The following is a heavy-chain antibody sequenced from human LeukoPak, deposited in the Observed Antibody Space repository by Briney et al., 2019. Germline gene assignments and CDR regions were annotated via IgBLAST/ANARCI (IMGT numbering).Heavy chain of an antibody. J-gene: IGHJ4*02. Sequence: PSQTLSPTCTVSGGSISSGSYYWSWIRQPAGKGLEWVGYIYYSGSTYYNPSLKSRVTISLETSKNQFSLKLSSVTAADTAVYYCARDRSGYYDRNGHYYFDYWGQGTLVTVSS. CDR2: IYYSGST. V-gene: IGHV4-30-4*08. CDR3: ARDRSGYYDRNGHYYFDY. D-gene: IGHD3-22*01. CDR1: GGSISSGSYY.